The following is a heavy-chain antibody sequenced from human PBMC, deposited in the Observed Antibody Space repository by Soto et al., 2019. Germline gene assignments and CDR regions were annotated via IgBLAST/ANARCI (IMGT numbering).Heavy chain of an antibody. Sequence: PGGSLRHSCAASGFTVSSNYMNWVRQAPGKGLEWVSVIYTGGNTYYADSVKDRFTSSRDNSKNTLFLQMNSLRVEDTAVYYCATLDYWGQGTLVTVSS. J-gene: IGHJ4*02. CDR2: IYTGGNT. CDR3: ATLDY. V-gene: IGHV3-66*01. CDR1: GFTVSSNY.